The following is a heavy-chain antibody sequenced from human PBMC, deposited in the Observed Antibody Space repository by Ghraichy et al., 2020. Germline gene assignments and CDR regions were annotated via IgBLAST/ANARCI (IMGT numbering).Heavy chain of an antibody. Sequence: SETLSLTCTVSGGSISSYYWSWIRQPPGKGLEWIGYIYYSGSTNYNPSLKSRVTISVDTSKNQFSLKLSSVTAADTAVYYCARGGRWLQPDTYNWFDPWGQGTLVTVSS. CDR2: IYYSGST. J-gene: IGHJ5*02. CDR1: GGSISSYY. V-gene: IGHV4-59*01. D-gene: IGHD5-24*01. CDR3: ARGGRWLQPDTYNWFDP.